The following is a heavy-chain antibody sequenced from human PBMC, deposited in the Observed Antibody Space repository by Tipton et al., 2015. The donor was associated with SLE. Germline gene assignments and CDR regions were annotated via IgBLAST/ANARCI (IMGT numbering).Heavy chain of an antibody. CDR1: GFSLGGYA. D-gene: IGHD1-26*01. V-gene: IGHV3-49*03. Sequence: QLVQSGGGLVQLGRSLRLSCTASGFSLGGYALSWFRQAPGKGLEWIGYVRSKAYGGTTQYAAAASVEGRFTTSGDDSNNIAYLQMNSLKAEDTALYYCGRGLSGTCGTSFDIWGQGTMVTVSS. J-gene: IGHJ3*02. CDR2: VRSKAYGGTT. CDR3: GRGLSGTCGTSFDI.